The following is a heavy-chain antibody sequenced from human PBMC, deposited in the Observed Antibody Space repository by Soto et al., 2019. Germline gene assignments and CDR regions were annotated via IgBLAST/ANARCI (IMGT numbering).Heavy chain of an antibody. J-gene: IGHJ4*02. D-gene: IGHD1-26*01. Sequence: QGQLQQWGAGLLKPSETLSLTCAVYGGSLSGYYWSWIRQPPGKALEWIGEINYSGNTNYNPSLKSRVTISVDTSKNQLFLNLSSVTAADTAMYYCARHHVRGRTIAGAAEFWGQGTLVTVSS. CDR2: INYSGNT. CDR3: ARHHVRGRTIAGAAEF. CDR1: GGSLSGYY. V-gene: IGHV4-34*01.